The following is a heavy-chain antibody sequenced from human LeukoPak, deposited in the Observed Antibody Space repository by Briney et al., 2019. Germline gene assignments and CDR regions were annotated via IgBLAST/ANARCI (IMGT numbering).Heavy chain of an antibody. D-gene: IGHD6-13*01. CDR3: ARVEFDGVAAAGSLDY. CDR2: IYYSGST. J-gene: IGHJ4*02. CDR1: GGSISSSSYY. V-gene: IGHV4-39*07. Sequence: SETLSLTCTVSGGSISSSSYYWGWIRQPPGKGLEWIGSIYYSGSTNYNPSLKSRVTISVDTSKNQFSLKMRSVTAADTAVYYCARVEFDGVAAAGSLDYWGQGILVTVSS.